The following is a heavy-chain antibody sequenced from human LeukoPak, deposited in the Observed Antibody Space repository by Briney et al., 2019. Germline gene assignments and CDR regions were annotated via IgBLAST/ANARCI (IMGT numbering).Heavy chain of an antibody. CDR1: GFTFSDYY. J-gene: IGHJ4*02. Sequence: GGSLRLSCAASGFTFSDYYMSWIRQAPGKGLEWVSYISSSGSTIYYPDSVKGRFTISRDNAKNSLYLQMNSLRAEDTAVYYCASYTMVRGVIYDYWGQGTLVTVSS. D-gene: IGHD3-10*01. CDR2: ISSSGSTI. V-gene: IGHV3-11*01. CDR3: ASYTMVRGVIYDY.